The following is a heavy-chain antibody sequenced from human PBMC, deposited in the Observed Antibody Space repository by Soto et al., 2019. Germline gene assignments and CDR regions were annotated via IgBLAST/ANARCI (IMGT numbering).Heavy chain of an antibody. J-gene: IGHJ4*02. CDR2: IYYSGST. V-gene: IGHV4-59*01. CDR1: GGSISSYY. CDR3: AREQYDFWSGYPSTTFDY. D-gene: IGHD3-3*01. Sequence: SETLSLTCTVSGGSISSYYWSWIRQPPGKGLEWIGYIYYSGSTNYNPSLKSRVTISVDTSKNQFSLKLSSVTAADTAVYYCAREQYDFWSGYPSTTFDYWGQGTLVTVPS.